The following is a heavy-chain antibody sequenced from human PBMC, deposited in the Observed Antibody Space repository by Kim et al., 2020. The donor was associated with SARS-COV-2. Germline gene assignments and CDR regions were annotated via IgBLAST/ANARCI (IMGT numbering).Heavy chain of an antibody. J-gene: IGHJ4*02. CDR3: ARLAVAGTSN. CDR2: ST. Sequence: STNYTPSLKSRVTISVDKSKNQFSLKLSSVTAADTAVYYCARLAVAGTSNWGQGTLVTVSS. D-gene: IGHD6-19*01. V-gene: IGHV4-4*02.